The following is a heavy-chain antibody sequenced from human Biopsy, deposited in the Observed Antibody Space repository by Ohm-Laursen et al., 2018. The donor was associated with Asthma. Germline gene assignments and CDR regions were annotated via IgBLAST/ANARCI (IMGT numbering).Heavy chain of an antibody. Sequence: SLRLSCAASGFTFSSYGMDWVRQAPGKGLEWVALMSYDGSIKDYADSVKGRFTISRDNSVNTLYLHMNSLRVEDTAVYYCARGLDYSGRSGFDYWGQGTLVIVSS. CDR1: GFTFSSYG. V-gene: IGHV3-33*05. J-gene: IGHJ4*02. CDR2: MSYDGSIK. D-gene: IGHD3-10*01. CDR3: ARGLDYSGRSGFDY.